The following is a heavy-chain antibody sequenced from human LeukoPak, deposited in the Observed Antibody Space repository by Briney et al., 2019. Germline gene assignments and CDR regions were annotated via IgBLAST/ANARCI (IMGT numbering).Heavy chain of an antibody. CDR3: ARGGDILTGSIDY. CDR2: INPNGGGT. D-gene: IGHD3-9*01. Sequence: GASVKVSCKASGFTFTGYYMHWVRQAPGQGLEWMGWINPNGGGTNYAQKFQGRVTMTRDTSISTAYMELSRLRSDDTAVYYCARGGDILTGSIDYWGQGTLVTVSS. J-gene: IGHJ4*02. V-gene: IGHV1-2*02. CDR1: GFTFTGYY.